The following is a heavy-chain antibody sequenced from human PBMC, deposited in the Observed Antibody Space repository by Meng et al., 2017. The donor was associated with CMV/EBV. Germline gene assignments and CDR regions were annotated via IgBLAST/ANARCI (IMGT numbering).Heavy chain of an antibody. CDR2: ISSSSSYI. V-gene: IGHV3-21*01. CDR3: ARLERFLEWLISKTSYGMDV. Sequence: GEFLKISCAASGFTFSSYSMNWVRQAPGKGLEWVSSISSSSSYIYYADSVKGRFTISRDNAKNSLYLQMNSLRAEDTAVYYCARLERFLEWLISKTSYGMDVWGQGTTVTVSS. D-gene: IGHD3-3*01. CDR1: GFTFSSYS. J-gene: IGHJ6*02.